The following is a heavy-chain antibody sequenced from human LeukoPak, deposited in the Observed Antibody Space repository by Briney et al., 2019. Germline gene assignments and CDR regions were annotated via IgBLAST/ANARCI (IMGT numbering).Heavy chain of an antibody. CDR2: MNPNSGNT. Sequence: GASVKVSCKASGYTFTSYDINWVRQATGQGLEWMGWMNPNSGNTGYAQKFQGRVTMTRNTSISTAYMELSSLRSEDTAVYYCATGKRWLQTYYYYMDVWGKGTTVTVSS. V-gene: IGHV1-8*01. D-gene: IGHD5-24*01. CDR3: ATGKRWLQTYYYYMDV. J-gene: IGHJ6*03. CDR1: GYTFTSYD.